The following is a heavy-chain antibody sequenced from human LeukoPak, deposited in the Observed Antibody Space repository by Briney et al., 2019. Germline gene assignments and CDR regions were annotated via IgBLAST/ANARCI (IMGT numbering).Heavy chain of an antibody. D-gene: IGHD1-26*01. Sequence: PSETLSLTCAVYGGSFSGYFWTWIRQPPGKGLEWIGEINQSGTINYNPSLKSRVTISIDTSRNQFSLKLSSVTAADTAVYYCSSGGVGNRLGYWGQETLVTVSS. CDR3: SSGGVGNRLGY. CDR1: GGSFSGYF. J-gene: IGHJ4*02. V-gene: IGHV4-34*01. CDR2: INQSGTI.